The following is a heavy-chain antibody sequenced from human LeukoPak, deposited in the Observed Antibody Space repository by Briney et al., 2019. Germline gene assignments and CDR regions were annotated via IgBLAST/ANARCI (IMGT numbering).Heavy chain of an antibody. V-gene: IGHV3-21*01. J-gene: IGHJ4*02. CDR3: ARDQATTYYDYVWGSYRSPDFDY. Sequence: PGGSLRLSCAASGFTFSSYSMNWVRQAPGKGLEWVPSISSSSSYIYYADSVKGRFTISRDNAKNSLYLQMNCLRAEDTAVYYCARDQATTYYDYVWGSYRSPDFDYWGQGALVTVSS. D-gene: IGHD3-16*02. CDR1: GFTFSSYS. CDR2: ISSSSSYI.